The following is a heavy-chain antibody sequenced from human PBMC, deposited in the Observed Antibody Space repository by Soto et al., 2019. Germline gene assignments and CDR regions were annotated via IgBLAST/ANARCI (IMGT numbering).Heavy chain of an antibody. V-gene: IGHV1-69*02. CDR1: GGTFSSYT. D-gene: IGHD3-3*01. J-gene: IGHJ6*03. CDR3: ARGSITIFGTNYDYYYMDV. Sequence: QVQLVQSGAEVKKPGSSVKVSCKASGGTFSSYTISWVRQAPGQGLEWMGRIIPILGIANYAQKFQGRVTITADKSTSTAYMELSSLRSEDTAVYYCARGSITIFGTNYDYYYMDVWGKGTTVTVSS. CDR2: IIPILGIA.